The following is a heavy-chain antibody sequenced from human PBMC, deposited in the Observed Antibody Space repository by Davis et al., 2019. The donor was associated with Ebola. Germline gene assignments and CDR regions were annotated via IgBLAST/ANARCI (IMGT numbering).Heavy chain of an antibody. CDR2: INPNSGGT. CDR3: ARESLGYCSSTSCYTDTFDY. Sequence: ASVKVSCKASGYTFTHYGITWVRQAPGQGLEWMGRINPNSGGTNYAQKFQGRVTMTRDTSISTAYMELSRLRSDDTAVYYCARESLGYCSSTSCYTDTFDYWGQGTLVTVSS. D-gene: IGHD2-2*02. V-gene: IGHV1-2*06. CDR1: GYTFTHYG. J-gene: IGHJ4*02.